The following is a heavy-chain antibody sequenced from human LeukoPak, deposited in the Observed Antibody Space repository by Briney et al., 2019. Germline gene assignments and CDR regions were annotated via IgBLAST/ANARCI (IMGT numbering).Heavy chain of an antibody. CDR2: ISSNGDNT. CDR1: GFTFSTYV. Sequence: GGSPRLSCSVSGFTFSTYVMHWVRQAPGKGLEYVSAISSNGDNTYYADSVKGRFTISRDNSKSTLYLQMSSLRADDTAVYYCVRGTGYWGQGTLVTVSS. CDR3: VRGTGY. V-gene: IGHV3-64D*06. J-gene: IGHJ4*02.